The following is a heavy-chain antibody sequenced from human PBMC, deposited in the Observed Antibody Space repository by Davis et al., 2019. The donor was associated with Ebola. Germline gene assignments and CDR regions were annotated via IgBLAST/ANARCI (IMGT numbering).Heavy chain of an antibody. D-gene: IGHD3-10*01. V-gene: IGHV3-33*01. Sequence: GESLKISCAASGFNFRSYGMHWVRQAPGKGLEWVAVIWYDGSNKYYADSVKGRFTISRDNSKNTLYLQMNSLRAEDTAVYYCARDITMVQGVQDYWGQGTLVTVSS. CDR3: ARDITMVQGVQDY. CDR2: IWYDGSNK. CDR1: GFNFRSYG. J-gene: IGHJ4*02.